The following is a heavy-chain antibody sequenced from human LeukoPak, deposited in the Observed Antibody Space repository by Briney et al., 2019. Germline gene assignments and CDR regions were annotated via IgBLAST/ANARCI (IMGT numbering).Heavy chain of an antibody. J-gene: IGHJ4*02. CDR1: GGSFSGYY. V-gene: IGHV4-34*01. CDR3: ARRRRRAVAGSGYYFDY. CDR2: INHSGST. D-gene: IGHD6-13*01. Sequence: SETLSLTCAVYGGSFSGYYWSWIRQPPGKGLEWIGEINHSGSTHYNPSLESRVTVSVDTSKNQFSLKLSSVTAADTAVYYCARRRRRAVAGSGYYFDYWGQGTLVTVSS.